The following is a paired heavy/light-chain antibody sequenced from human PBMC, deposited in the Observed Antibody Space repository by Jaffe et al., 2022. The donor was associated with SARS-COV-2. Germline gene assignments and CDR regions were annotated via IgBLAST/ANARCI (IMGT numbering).Light chain of an antibody. Sequence: DIQLTQSPSFLSASVGDRVTITCRASQGLSGYLGWYQQKPGKAPRLLIYAASTLESGVPSRFSGSGSGTEFTLTISSLQPEDFATYYCQGLNSFPYTFGQGTKLEI. CDR1: QGLSGY. CDR3: QGLNSFPYT. V-gene: IGKV1-9*01. J-gene: IGKJ2*01. CDR2: AAS.
Heavy chain of an antibody. CDR2: TYYRSRWHN. CDR3: TRARGKFADYYSYGMDV. Sequence: QAQLQQSGPGQMKPSQTLSLTCAISGDSVSSNTATWNWVRQSPSRGLEWLGRTYYRSRWHNDYIESVKSRMIISPDTSKNQFSLQLSSVTPEDTAVYYCTRARGKFADYYSYGMDVWGQGTTVIVSS. D-gene: IGHD3-16*01. CDR1: GDSVSSNTAT. V-gene: IGHV6-1*01. J-gene: IGHJ6*02.